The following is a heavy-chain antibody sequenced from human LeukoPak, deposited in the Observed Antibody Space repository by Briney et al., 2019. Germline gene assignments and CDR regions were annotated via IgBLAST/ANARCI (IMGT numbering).Heavy chain of an antibody. D-gene: IGHD3-22*01. CDR2: IYPGDSDT. J-gene: IGHJ4*02. CDR1: GYSFTSYW. Sequence: GESLKISCKGSGYSFTSYWIGWVRQMPGKGLEWMGIIYPGDSDTRYSPSFQGQVTISADESISTAYLQWSSLKASDTAMYYCARHPNYYDSSGYHLDYWGQGTLVTVSS. CDR3: ARHPNYYDSSGYHLDY. V-gene: IGHV5-51*01.